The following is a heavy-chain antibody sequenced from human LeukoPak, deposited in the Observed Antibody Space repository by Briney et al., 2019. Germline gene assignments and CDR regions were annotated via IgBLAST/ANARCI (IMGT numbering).Heavy chain of an antibody. CDR1: GGSISSSSYY. Sequence: SETLSLTCTVSGGSISSSSYYWGWIRQPPGKGLEWIGSIYYSGSTNYNPSLKSRVTISVDTSKNQFSLKLSSVTAADTAVYYCARVTYSSSWLEYFQHWGQGTLVTVSS. CDR3: ARVTYSSSWLEYFQH. D-gene: IGHD6-13*01. V-gene: IGHV4-39*07. J-gene: IGHJ1*01. CDR2: IYYSGST.